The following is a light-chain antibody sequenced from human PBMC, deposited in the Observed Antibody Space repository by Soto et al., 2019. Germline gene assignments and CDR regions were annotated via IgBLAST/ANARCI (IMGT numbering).Light chain of an antibody. V-gene: IGKV1-39*01. CDR1: QTISTY. CDR3: QQSYNPPVT. Sequence: DIQLSQSPSSLSASVGDRVTITCRASQTISTYLNWYQHTPGTAPKLLIYTASTLQSGVTARFSGSGSGTDFTLTITSLQPEDFATYYCQQSYNPPVTFGQGTKLEI. CDR2: TAS. J-gene: IGKJ2*01.